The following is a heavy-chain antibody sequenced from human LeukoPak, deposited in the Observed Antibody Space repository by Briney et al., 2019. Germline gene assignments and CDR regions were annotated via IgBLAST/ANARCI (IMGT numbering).Heavy chain of an antibody. CDR1: GFTFDDYT. J-gene: IGHJ4*02. CDR2: ISWDGGST. Sequence: GGSLRLSCAASGFTFDDYTMHWVRQAPGKGLEWVSLISWDGGSTYYADSVKGRFTISRDNRKNSLYLQMNSLRTEDTALYYWAKGGGDTAMVGDYFDYWGQGTLVTVSS. CDR3: AKGGGDTAMVGDYFDY. V-gene: IGHV3-43*01. D-gene: IGHD5-18*01.